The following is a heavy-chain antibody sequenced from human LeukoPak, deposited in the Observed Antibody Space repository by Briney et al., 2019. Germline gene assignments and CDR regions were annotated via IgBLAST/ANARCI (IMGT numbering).Heavy chain of an antibody. CDR1: GYSFNTYW. CDR2: IYPGDSDT. V-gene: IGHV5-51*01. CDR3: ARLPYYYGSGSPIGGGHYYYYYMDV. Sequence: GESLKISCKGSGYSFNTYWIGWVRQMPGKGLEWMGIIYPGDSDTKYSPSFQGQVTISADKSISTAYLQWSSLKASDTAMYYCARLPYYYGSGSPIGGGHYYYYYMDVWGKGTTVTISS. J-gene: IGHJ6*03. D-gene: IGHD3-10*01.